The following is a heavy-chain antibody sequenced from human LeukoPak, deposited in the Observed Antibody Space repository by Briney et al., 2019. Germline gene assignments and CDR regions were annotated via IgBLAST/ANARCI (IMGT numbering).Heavy chain of an antibody. CDR1: GFTFDDYA. V-gene: IGHV3-9*01. J-gene: IGHJ3*02. CDR2: ISWNSGSI. CDR3: AKGMGGGALDAFDI. D-gene: IGHD2-15*01. Sequence: GGSLRLSCAASGFTFDDYAMHWVRQAPGKGLEWVSGISWNSGSIGYADSVKGRFTISRDNAKNSLYLQMNSLRAEDTALYYCAKGMGGGALDAFDIWGQGTMVTVSS.